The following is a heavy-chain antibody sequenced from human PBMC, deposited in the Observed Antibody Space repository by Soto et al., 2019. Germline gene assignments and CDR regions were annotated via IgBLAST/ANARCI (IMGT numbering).Heavy chain of an antibody. D-gene: IGHD2-8*01. CDR1: GFTLSTYW. Sequence: PGGPLRLSCAASGFTLSTYWMSWVRQAPGKGLERVANIKYDGGDKYYADSVKGRFTISRDNSKNTMYLQMNSLRAEDTAVYYCARAIGYCTSTHCLSNFDYWGQGTLVTVS. CDR2: IKYDGGDK. J-gene: IGHJ4*02. CDR3: ARAIGYCTSTHCLSNFDY. V-gene: IGHV3-7*02.